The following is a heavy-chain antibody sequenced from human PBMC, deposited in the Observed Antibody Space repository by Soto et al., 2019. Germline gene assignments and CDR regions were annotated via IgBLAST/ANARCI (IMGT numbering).Heavy chain of an antibody. D-gene: IGHD3-10*01. CDR3: AHRATPTYFYGSGSYHNWFDP. J-gene: IGHJ5*02. CDR1: GFSLSTSGVG. V-gene: IGHV2-5*02. Sequence: QITLKESGPPLVKPTQTLTLTCTFSGFSLSTSGVGVGWIRQPPGKALEWLALIYWDDDKRYSPSLKSRLTITKDTSKNQVVLTMTNMDPVDTATYYCAHRATPTYFYGSGSYHNWFDPWGQGTLVTVSS. CDR2: IYWDDDK.